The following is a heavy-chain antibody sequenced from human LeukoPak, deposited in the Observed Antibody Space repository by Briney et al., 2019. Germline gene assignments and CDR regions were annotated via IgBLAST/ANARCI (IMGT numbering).Heavy chain of an antibody. Sequence: GGSLRLSCAASGFTLSRYEMNWVRQAPGRGREGVSYISTSGSTKYDADSVKGRFTISRDNAKNSLYLQMSSLRAEDTAVYYCTRVEETATTGAIIRKYSYYYFYMDVWGKGTTVTISS. CDR3: TRVEETATTGAIIRKYSYYYFYMDV. D-gene: IGHD4-11*01. V-gene: IGHV3-48*03. J-gene: IGHJ6*03. CDR1: GFTLSRYE. CDR2: ISTSGSTK.